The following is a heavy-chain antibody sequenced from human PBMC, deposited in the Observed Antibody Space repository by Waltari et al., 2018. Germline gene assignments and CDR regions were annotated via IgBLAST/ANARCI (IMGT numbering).Heavy chain of an antibody. J-gene: IGHJ4*02. CDR3: GTGCVSGVCWGEH. Sequence: QLVESGGGLVQPGGSLRLSCRASGFSFSSSWMTWVRQAPGKGLEWVANIKRDASEKSYVGSVEGRFTISRDNAENSLYLQMNSLRVEDTAVYYCGTGCVSGVCWGEHWGQGILVTVSS. CDR1: GFSFSSSW. V-gene: IGHV3-7*02. D-gene: IGHD2-8*02. CDR2: IKRDASEK.